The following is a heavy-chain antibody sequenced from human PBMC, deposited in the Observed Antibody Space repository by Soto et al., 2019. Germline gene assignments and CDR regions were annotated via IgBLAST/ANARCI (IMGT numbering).Heavy chain of an antibody. Sequence: PGESLKISCKGSGYSFTSYWIGWVRQMPGKGLEWMGIIYPGDSDTRYSPSFQGQVTISADKSISTAYLQWSSLKASDTAMYYCARQGGYCSITSCHLYGMDVWGQGTTVTVSS. V-gene: IGHV5-51*01. CDR1: GYSFTSYW. D-gene: IGHD2-2*01. CDR3: ARQGGYCSITSCHLYGMDV. CDR2: IYPGDSDT. J-gene: IGHJ6*02.